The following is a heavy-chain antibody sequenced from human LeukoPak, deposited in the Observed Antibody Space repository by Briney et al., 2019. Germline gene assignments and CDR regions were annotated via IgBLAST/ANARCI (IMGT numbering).Heavy chain of an antibody. CDR3: AKVQDSSPLYGMDV. V-gene: IGHV3-9*01. J-gene: IGHJ6*02. D-gene: IGHD5-18*01. CDR1: GFTFGKYW. CDR2: ISWNSGSI. Sequence: GGSLRLSCVASGFTFGKYWMSWVRQAPGKGLEWVSGISWNSGSIGYADSVKGRFTISRDNAKNSLYLQMNSLRAEDTALYYCAKVQDSSPLYGMDVWGQGTTVTVSS.